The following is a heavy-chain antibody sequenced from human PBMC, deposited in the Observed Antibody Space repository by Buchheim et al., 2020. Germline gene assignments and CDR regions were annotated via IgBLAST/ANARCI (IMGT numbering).Heavy chain of an antibody. CDR1: GGSVSSGSYY. V-gene: IGHV4-61*01. D-gene: IGHD6-13*01. Sequence: QVQLQESGPGLVKPSETLSLTCTVSGGSVSSGSYYWSWIRQPPGKGLEWIGYIYYSGSTNYNPSLKSRVTISVDTSKNQFSLKLSSVTAADTAVYYCARIAAAGTRYYYYYGMDVGGQGTT. J-gene: IGHJ6*02. CDR3: ARIAAAGTRYYYYYGMDV. CDR2: IYYSGST.